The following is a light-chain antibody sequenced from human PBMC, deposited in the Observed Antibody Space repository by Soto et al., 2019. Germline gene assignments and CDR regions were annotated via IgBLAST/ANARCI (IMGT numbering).Light chain of an antibody. J-gene: IGLJ3*02. V-gene: IGLV2-14*01. CDR3: ASYTDSTIVM. Sequence: QSALTQPASVSGSPGQSITISCTGTSSDVGDYNYVSWYQQYPGKAPKLMIYDVSHRPSGVSSRFSGSKSGNTASLTISGLQAEDEADYYCASYTDSTIVMFGGGTKLTVL. CDR1: SSDVGDYNY. CDR2: DVS.